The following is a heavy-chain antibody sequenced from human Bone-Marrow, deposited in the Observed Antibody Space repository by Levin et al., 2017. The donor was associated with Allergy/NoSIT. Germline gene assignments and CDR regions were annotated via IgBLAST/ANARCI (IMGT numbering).Heavy chain of an antibody. CDR3: ARGHRPYCGGDCYSNIDY. CDR2: ISSNGGST. J-gene: IGHJ4*02. D-gene: IGHD2-21*02. Sequence: GESLKISCAASGFTFSSYAMHWVRQAPGKGLEYVSAISSNGGSTYYANSVKGRFTISRDNSKNTLYLQMGSLRAEDKAVYYCARGHRPYCGGDCYSNIDYWGQGTLVTVSS. V-gene: IGHV3-64*01. CDR1: GFTFSSYA.